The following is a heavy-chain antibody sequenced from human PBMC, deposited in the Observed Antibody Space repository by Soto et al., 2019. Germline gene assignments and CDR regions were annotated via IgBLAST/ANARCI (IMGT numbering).Heavy chain of an antibody. CDR2: IYYSGST. D-gene: IGHD3-3*01. J-gene: IGHJ4*02. CDR1: DGSISSSSYY. CDR3: AHQGLYVLRFLEWLADQYYFDY. Sequence: PSETLSLTCTVSDGSISSSSYYWGWIRQPPGKGLEWIGSIYYSGSTYYNQSLKSRVTISVDTSKNQFSLKLSSVTAADTAVYYCAHQGLYVLRFLEWLADQYYFDYWGQGTLVTVSS. V-gene: IGHV4-39*01.